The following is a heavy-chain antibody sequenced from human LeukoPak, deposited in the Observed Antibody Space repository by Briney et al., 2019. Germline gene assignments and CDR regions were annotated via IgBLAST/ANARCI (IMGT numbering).Heavy chain of an antibody. Sequence: PGGSLRLSCAVSGFTFSSYWMHWVRQAPGKGLVWVSRINTDGSSLIYADSVKGRFTISRDNAKNTLYLQMNSLRAEDTAVYYCATPLTTVTTGIDYWGQGTLVTVSS. J-gene: IGHJ4*02. CDR3: ATPLTTVTTGIDY. V-gene: IGHV3-74*01. CDR1: GFTFSSYW. CDR2: INTDGSSL. D-gene: IGHD4-17*01.